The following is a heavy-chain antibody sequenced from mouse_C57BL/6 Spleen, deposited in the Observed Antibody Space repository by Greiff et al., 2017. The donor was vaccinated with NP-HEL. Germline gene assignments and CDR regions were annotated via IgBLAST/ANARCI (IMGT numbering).Heavy chain of an antibody. D-gene: IGHD1-1*01. CDR3: ARYYGSSYGDYAMDY. J-gene: IGHJ4*01. V-gene: IGHV5-12*01. CDR2: ISNGGGST. Sequence: EVNLVESGGGLVQPGGSLKLSCAASGFTFSDYYMYWVRQTPEKRLEWVAYISNGGGSTYYPDTVKGRFTISRDNAKNTLYLQMSRLKSEDTAMYYCARYYGSSYGDYAMDYWGQGTSVTVSS. CDR1: GFTFSDYY.